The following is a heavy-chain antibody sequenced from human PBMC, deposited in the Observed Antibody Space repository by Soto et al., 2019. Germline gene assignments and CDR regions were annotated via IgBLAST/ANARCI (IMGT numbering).Heavy chain of an antibody. CDR1: GYTFTSDG. J-gene: IGHJ6*02. D-gene: IGHD5-18*01. V-gene: IGHV1-18*01. CDR3: AVGDTAMVRPAAYYYYGMDV. Sequence: QVQLLQSGAEVKKPGASVKVSCKASGYTFTSDGISWVRQAPGQGLEWMGWISAYNGNTNYAQKLQGRVTMTTDTSTSTAYMELRSLGSDDTAVYYCAVGDTAMVRPAAYYYYGMDVWGQGTTVTVSS. CDR2: ISAYNGNT.